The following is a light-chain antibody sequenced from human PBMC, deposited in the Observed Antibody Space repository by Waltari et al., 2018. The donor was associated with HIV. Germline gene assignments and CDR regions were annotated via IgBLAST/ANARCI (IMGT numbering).Light chain of an antibody. CDR1: QSISRH. CDR3: QESYSPPFT. J-gene: IGKJ3*01. V-gene: IGKV1-39*01. Sequence: DIQMTQSPSSLSASVGDRVTITCRASQSISRHVNWYQQTPGEAPKLLINEASTLQRGVPSRFSGSGSVTDCTLTIGNLQPEDFATYYGQESYSPPFTFGPGTKVDLK. CDR2: EAS.